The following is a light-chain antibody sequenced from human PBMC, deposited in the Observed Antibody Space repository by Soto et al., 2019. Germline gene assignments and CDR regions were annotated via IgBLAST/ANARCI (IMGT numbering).Light chain of an antibody. CDR3: QQYNSFPWT. J-gene: IGKJ1*01. V-gene: IGKV1-5*03. CDR1: QSISGW. CDR2: KAS. Sequence: DIPMTQSPSTLSASVGDRVTIICRASQSISGWLAWYQQKPGKAPKVLIYKASSLESGVPSRFSGSGSGTEFTLTISSLQPDDFATYHCQQYNSFPWTFGQGTKVEIK.